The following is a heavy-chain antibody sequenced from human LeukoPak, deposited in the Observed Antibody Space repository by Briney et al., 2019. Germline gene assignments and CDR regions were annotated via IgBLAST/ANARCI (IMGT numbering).Heavy chain of an antibody. CDR2: IYYSGST. CDR1: GGSISSYY. V-gene: IGHV4-59*01. J-gene: IGHJ4*02. CDR3: ARLDYYGSGSYPY. Sequence: PSETLSLTCTVSGGSISSYYWSWIRQPPGKGLEWIGYIYYSGSTNYNPSLKSRVTISVDTSKNQFSLKLSSVTAADTAVYYCARLDYYGSGSYPYWGQGTLVTVSS. D-gene: IGHD3-10*01.